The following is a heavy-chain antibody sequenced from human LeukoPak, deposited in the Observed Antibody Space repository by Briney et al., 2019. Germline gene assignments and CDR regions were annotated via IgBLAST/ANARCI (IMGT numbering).Heavy chain of an antibody. CDR3: ARSIPEIDY. D-gene: IGHD1-14*01. J-gene: IGHJ4*02. CDR2: ISTSGNYI. CDR1: GFTFSTYN. Sequence: PGGSLRLSCATSGFTFSTYNMNWVRQAPGKGLEWVSYISTSGNYIYYADSVKGRFTISRDNAKNSLYLQMNSLRAEDTAMYYCARSIPEIDYWGQGTLVTVSS. V-gene: IGHV3-21*01.